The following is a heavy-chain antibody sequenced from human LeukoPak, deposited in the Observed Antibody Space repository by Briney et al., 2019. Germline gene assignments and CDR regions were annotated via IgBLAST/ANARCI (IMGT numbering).Heavy chain of an antibody. CDR1: GFTFNYYG. D-gene: IGHD3-22*01. CDR2: ISSDGTYI. J-gene: IGHJ4*02. Sequence: GGSLRLSCAVSGFTFNYYGMNWVRQAPGKGLEWVSSISSDGTYIYYADSVKGRFTISRDNAKNSLYLQMNSLRAEDTAVYYCAREGYDSSGYYYVLFDYWGQGTLVTVSS. V-gene: IGHV3-21*01. CDR3: AREGYDSSGYYYVLFDY.